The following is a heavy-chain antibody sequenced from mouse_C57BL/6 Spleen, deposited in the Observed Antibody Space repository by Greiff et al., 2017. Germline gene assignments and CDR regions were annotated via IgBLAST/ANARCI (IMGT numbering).Heavy chain of an antibody. CDR1: GYSITSGYY. V-gene: IGHV3-6*01. D-gene: IGHD1-1*01. Sequence: VQLKESGPGLVKPSQSLSLTCSVTGYSITSGYYWNWIRQFPGNKLEWMGYISYDGSNNYNPSLKNRISITRDTSKNQFFLKLNSVTTEDTATYYCARVHYGSMAYWGQGTLVTVSA. J-gene: IGHJ3*01. CDR2: ISYDGSN. CDR3: ARVHYGSMAY.